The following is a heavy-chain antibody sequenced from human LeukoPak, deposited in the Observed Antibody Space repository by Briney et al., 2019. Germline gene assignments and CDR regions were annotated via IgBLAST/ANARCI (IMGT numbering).Heavy chain of an antibody. CDR1: GFTFSSYS. D-gene: IGHD6-19*01. V-gene: IGHV3-21*01. J-gene: IGHJ4*02. CDR2: IGGSSSSI. CDR3: ARERAEGFDY. Sequence: GGSLRLXCAASGFTFSSYSMNWVRQAPGKGLEWVSSIGGSSSSIYYADSVKGRFTVSRDNAKNSLYLQMSTLRAEDTAVYYCARERAEGFDYWGQGILVTVSS.